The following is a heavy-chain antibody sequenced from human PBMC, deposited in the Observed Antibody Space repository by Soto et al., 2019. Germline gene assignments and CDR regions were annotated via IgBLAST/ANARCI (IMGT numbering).Heavy chain of an antibody. CDR1: GGTFSSHT. CDR3: ARVDFGDYWYFDL. CDR2: IIPALGTA. Sequence: QDQLVQSGAEVKKPGSSVKVSCKASGGTFSSHTFSWVRQAPGQGLEWMGRIIPALGTATYAQKFQGRVTITADESATTVYMELNSRGSEDTAVYYCARVDFGDYWYFDLWGXGXXVTVSS. V-gene: IGHV1-69*08. J-gene: IGHJ2*01. D-gene: IGHD4-17*01.